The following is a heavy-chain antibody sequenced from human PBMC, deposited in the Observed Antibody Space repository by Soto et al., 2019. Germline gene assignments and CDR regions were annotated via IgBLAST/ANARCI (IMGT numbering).Heavy chain of an antibody. V-gene: IGHV1-2*02. D-gene: IGHD6-19*01. CDR3: ARGFIAVPWPFDY. J-gene: IGHJ4*02. CDR1: GYTFTGYY. Sequence: GASVKVSCKASGYTFTGYYMHWVRQAPGQGLEWMGWINPNSGGTNYAQKFQGRVTMTRDTSISTAYMELSRLRSDDTAVYYCARGFIAVPWPFDYWGQGTLVTVSS. CDR2: INPNSGGT.